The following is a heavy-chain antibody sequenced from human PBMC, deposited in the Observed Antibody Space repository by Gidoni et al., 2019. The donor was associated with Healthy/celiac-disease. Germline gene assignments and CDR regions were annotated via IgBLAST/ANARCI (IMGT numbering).Heavy chain of an antibody. CDR2: ISGSGGST. D-gene: IGHD6-13*01. J-gene: IGHJ4*02. CDR1: GFTFSCYA. Sequence: EVQLLEPAGGLVQPGGSLPLTGEASGFTFSCYAMSWVRQASGKGREWVSAISGSGGSTYYADSVKGRFTISRDNSKNTLYLQMNSQRAEDTAVYYCAKDLDSSSWYYWGQGTLVTVSS. V-gene: IGHV3-23*01. CDR3: AKDLDSSSWYY.